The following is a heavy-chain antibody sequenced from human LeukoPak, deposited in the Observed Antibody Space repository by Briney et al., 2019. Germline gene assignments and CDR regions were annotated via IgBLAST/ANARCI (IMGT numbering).Heavy chain of an antibody. CDR2: ISGSGGST. D-gene: IGHD2-2*01. V-gene: IGHV3-23*01. CDR3: AKDGYRSSTSCYLYYYGMDV. J-gene: IGHJ6*02. Sequence: GGSLRLSCAASGFTFSSYAMSWVRQAPGKGLEWVSAISGSGGSTYYAASVKGRFTISRDNSKNTLYLQMNSLRAEDTAVYYCAKDGYRSSTSCYLYYYGMDVWGQGTTVTVSS. CDR1: GFTFSSYA.